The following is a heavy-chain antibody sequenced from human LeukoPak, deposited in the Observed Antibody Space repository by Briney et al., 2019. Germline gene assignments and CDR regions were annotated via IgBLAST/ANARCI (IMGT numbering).Heavy chain of an antibody. CDR1: GFTFSGYA. V-gene: IGHV3-48*02. J-gene: IGHJ4*02. D-gene: IGHD1-1*01. CDR2: IFSSDGTI. Sequence: GGSLRLSCADSGFTFSGYAMNWVRQAPGAGLEWVSHIFSSDGTIGYADSVKGRFTVSRDNAKKSLYLQMNNLRDDDTAVYYCARDRNWAFDYWGQGTLVTVSS. CDR3: ARDRNWAFDY.